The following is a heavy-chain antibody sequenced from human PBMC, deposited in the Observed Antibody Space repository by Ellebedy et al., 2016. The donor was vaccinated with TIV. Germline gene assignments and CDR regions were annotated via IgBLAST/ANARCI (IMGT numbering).Heavy chain of an antibody. CDR1: GFTFGNYA. CDR2: ISGSGGST. CDR3: AKDTNKDCRSVTCYDWFGYYYFYGLDV. V-gene: IGHV3-23*01. D-gene: IGHD2-2*01. J-gene: IGHJ6*02. Sequence: GESLKISCAASGFTFGNYAMSWVRQAPGRGLEWVSSISGSGGSTNYADSVKGRFTISRYNSRSTLYLQMNTLKAGETAIYYCAKDTNKDCRSVTCYDWFGYYYFYGLDVWGQGTTVTVSS.